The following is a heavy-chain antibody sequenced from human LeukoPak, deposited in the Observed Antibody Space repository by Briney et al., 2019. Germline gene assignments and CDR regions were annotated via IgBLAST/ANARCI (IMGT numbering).Heavy chain of an antibody. CDR2: INDDETVT. CDR3: ARDLVSGGSCYRN. CDR1: GFTFSSYW. J-gene: IGHJ4*02. V-gene: IGHV3-74*01. D-gene: IGHD2-15*01. Sequence: PGGSLRLSCAASGFTFSSYWMHWVRQAPGKGLVWVSRINDDETVTNYADSVKGRFTISRDNAKNTLFLQMNSLRAEDTAVYFCARDLVSGGSCYRNWGQGTLVTVSS.